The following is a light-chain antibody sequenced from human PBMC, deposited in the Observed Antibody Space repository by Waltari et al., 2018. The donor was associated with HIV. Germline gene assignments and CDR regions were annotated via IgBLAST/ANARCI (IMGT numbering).Light chain of an antibody. CDR3: QSFDNSLGAYV. Sequence: QSVLTQPPSVSGAPGQRVTIPCTGSGSNIGANHDVHWYQQLPGSPPQLVIVGNRNRPSGPFDRFSGAKSGTSASLAIIGLQADDEADYYCQSFDNSLGAYVFGTGTKVTVL. CDR2: GNR. V-gene: IGLV1-40*01. J-gene: IGLJ1*01. CDR1: GSNIGANHD.